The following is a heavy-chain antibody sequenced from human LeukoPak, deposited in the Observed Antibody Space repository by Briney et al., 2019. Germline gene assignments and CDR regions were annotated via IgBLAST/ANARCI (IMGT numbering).Heavy chain of an antibody. J-gene: IGHJ4*02. Sequence: GGSLRLSCAASGFTVSSNYMSWVRQAPGKGLEWVSVIYSGGSTYYADSVKGRFTISRDNSKNTLYLQMNSLRAEDTAVYYCAKVSSPFVAAAFDYWGQGTLVTVSS. CDR2: IYSGGST. CDR1: GFTVSSNY. V-gene: IGHV3-66*01. CDR3: AKVSSPFVAAAFDY. D-gene: IGHD6-13*01.